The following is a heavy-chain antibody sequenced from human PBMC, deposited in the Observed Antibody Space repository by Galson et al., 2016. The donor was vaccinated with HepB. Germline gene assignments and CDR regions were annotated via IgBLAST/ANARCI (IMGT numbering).Heavy chain of an antibody. CDR1: GFTFSDSA. CDR2: IRSKSNNYAT. V-gene: IGHV3-73*01. Sequence: SLRLSCAASGFTFSDSAMHWVRQASGKCLEWVGRIRSKSNNYATAYAASVKGRFTISRDDSKRMAFLQMNSLKTEDTAVYYCTRVGYRLWFGAPIKDYGMDVWSQGTTVTVSS. CDR3: TRVGYRLWFGAPIKDYGMDV. J-gene: IGHJ6*02. D-gene: IGHD3-10*01.